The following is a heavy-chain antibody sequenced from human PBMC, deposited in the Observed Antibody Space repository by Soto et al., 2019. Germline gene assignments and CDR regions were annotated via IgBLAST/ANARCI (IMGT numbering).Heavy chain of an antibody. D-gene: IGHD2-15*01. V-gene: IGHV1-69*02. CDR2: IIPILGIA. CDR3: AQRGYCSGGSCYYFDY. CDR1: GGTFSSYT. Sequence: ASVKVSCKASGGTFSSYTISWVRQAPGQGLEWMGRIIPILGIANYAQKFQGRVTITADKSTSTAYMELSSLRSEDTAVYYCAQRGYCSGGSCYYFDYWGQGTLVTVSS. J-gene: IGHJ4*02.